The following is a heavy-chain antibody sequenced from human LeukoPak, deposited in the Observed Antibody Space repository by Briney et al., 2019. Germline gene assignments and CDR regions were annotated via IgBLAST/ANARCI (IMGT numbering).Heavy chain of an antibody. D-gene: IGHD3-10*01. V-gene: IGHV3-23*01. CDR2: IGSSNGDT. J-gene: IGHJ4*02. Sequence: GGSLRLSCAASGFAFSSYPMTWVRQAPGKGLEWVSTIGSSNGDTHYADSVRGRFTISRDNSKNTLYLQMNSLRAEDTAVYYCAKYYSTSGSSGGRVFDYWGQGTLVTVSS. CDR1: GFAFSSYP. CDR3: AKYYSTSGSSGGRVFDY.